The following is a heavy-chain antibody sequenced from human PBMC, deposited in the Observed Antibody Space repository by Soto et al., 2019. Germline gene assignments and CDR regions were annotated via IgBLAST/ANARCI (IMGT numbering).Heavy chain of an antibody. J-gene: IGHJ4*02. CDR2: IYYSGST. CDR1: GGSISSSNYY. Sequence: SETLSLTCTVSGGSISSSNYYWGWIRQPPGKGLEWIGTIYYSGSTYYNPSLKSRVTISVDTSKNQFSLKLSSVTAADTAVYYCVRRGGAVAGTSRFDSWGQGMLVTVYS. V-gene: IGHV4-39*01. CDR3: VRRGGAVAGTSRFDS. D-gene: IGHD6-19*01.